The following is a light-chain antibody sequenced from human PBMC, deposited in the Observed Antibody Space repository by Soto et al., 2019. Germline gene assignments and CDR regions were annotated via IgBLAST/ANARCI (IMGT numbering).Light chain of an antibody. CDR2: DVS. Sequence: QSVLTQPASVSGSPGQSITISCTGTSSDVGGYNYVSWYQQHPGKAPKLIIYDVSNRPSGVSNRFSGSKSGNTASLTISGLQAEDEADYYCSSYTSSSTLVFGTGTMVTVL. CDR1: SSDVGGYNY. V-gene: IGLV2-14*01. J-gene: IGLJ1*01. CDR3: SSYTSSSTLV.